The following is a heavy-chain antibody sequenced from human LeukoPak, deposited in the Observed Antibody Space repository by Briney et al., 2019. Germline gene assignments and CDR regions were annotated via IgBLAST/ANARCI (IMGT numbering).Heavy chain of an antibody. D-gene: IGHD5-18*01. V-gene: IGHV3-30*03. J-gene: IGHJ4*02. CDR2: ISYDGSNK. Sequence: GGSLRLSCAASGFTFSSYGMHCVRQAPGKGLEWVAVISYDGSNKYYADSVKGRFTISRDNSKNTLYLQMNSLRAEDTAVYYCARAVDTAMVPGFDYWGQGTLVTVSS. CDR3: ARAVDTAMVPGFDY. CDR1: GFTFSSYG.